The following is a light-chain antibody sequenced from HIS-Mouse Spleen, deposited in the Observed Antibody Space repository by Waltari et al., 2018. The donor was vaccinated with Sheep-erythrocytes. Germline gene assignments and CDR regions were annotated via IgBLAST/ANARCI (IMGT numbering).Light chain of an antibody. CDR3: CSYAGSYNHV. CDR1: SSDVGCYNY. CDR2: NVS. Sequence: QSALTQPPSVSGSPAQLVTIYCTGTSSDVGCYNYVSWYQQHPGKAPKLMISNVSKRPSGVPDRFSGSKSGNTASLTISGLQAEDEADYYCCSYAGSYNHVFATGTKVTVL. J-gene: IGLJ1*01. V-gene: IGLV2-11*01.